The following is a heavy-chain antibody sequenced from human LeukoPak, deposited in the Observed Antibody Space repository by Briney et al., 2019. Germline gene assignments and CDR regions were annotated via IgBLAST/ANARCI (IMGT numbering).Heavy chain of an antibody. CDR1: GGSISSGGYS. J-gene: IGHJ6*02. CDR3: ARWAPTQQLVRVGYYYYGMDV. CDR2: IYHSGST. V-gene: IGHV4-30-2*01. Sequence: PSQTLSLTCAVSGGSISSGGYSWSWIRQPPGKGLEWIGYIYHSGSTNYNPSLKSRVTISVDTSKNQFSLKLSSVTAADTAVYYCARWAPTQQLVRVGYYYYGMDVWGQGTTVTVSS. D-gene: IGHD6-13*01.